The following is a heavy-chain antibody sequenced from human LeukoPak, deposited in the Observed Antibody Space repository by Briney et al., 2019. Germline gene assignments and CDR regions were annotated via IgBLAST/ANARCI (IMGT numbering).Heavy chain of an antibody. CDR1: GDSISSGDYY. CDR2: IYTSGST. V-gene: IGHV4-61*02. D-gene: IGHD3-22*01. CDR3: ARGPYYYDSSGSFDY. J-gene: IGHJ4*02. Sequence: KPSQTLSLTCTVSGDSISSGDYYWSWIRQPAGKGLEWIGRIYTSGSTNYNPSLKSRVTISVDTSTNQFSLKLSSVTAADTAVYYCARGPYYYDSSGSFDYWGQGTLVTVSS.